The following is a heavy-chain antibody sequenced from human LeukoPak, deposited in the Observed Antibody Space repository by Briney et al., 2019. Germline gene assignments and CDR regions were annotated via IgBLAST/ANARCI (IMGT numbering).Heavy chain of an antibody. Sequence: GGSLRLSCAASGFTFSSYAMSWVRQAPGKGLEWVAVISYDGSNKYYADSVKGRFTISRDNSKNTLYLQMNSLRAEDTAVYYCAKEGTVTTIFGDGWDYFDYWGQGTLVTVSS. CDR3: AKEGTVTTIFGDGWDYFDY. V-gene: IGHV3-30*18. J-gene: IGHJ4*02. CDR2: ISYDGSNK. D-gene: IGHD3-3*01. CDR1: GFTFSSYA.